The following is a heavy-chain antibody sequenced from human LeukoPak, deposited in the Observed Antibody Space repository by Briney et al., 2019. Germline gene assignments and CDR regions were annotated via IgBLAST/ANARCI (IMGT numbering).Heavy chain of an antibody. J-gene: IGHJ6*03. CDR1: GFTFSSYS. D-gene: IGHD1-26*01. Sequence: GGSLRLSCAASGFTFSSYSMHWVRQAPGKGLESVSAIISNGGRTYYANSVKGRFTISRDNSKNTLYLQMGSLRVEDMAVYYCARVRMGATVSDFYYYYMDVWGKGTTVTVSS. CDR2: IISNGGRT. CDR3: ARVRMGATVSDFYYYYMDV. V-gene: IGHV3-64*01.